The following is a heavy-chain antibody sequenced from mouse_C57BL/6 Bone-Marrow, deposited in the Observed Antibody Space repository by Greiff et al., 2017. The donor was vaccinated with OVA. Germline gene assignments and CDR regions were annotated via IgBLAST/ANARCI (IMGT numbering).Heavy chain of an antibody. CDR3: ARWDGNYEDYAMDY. J-gene: IGHJ4*01. CDR2: IDPSDSET. V-gene: IGHV1-52*01. Sequence: VQLQQPGAELVRPGSSVKLSCKASSYTFTSYWMHWVKQRPIQGLEWIGNIDPSDSETHYNQKFKDKATLTVDKSSSTAYMQLSSLTSEDSAVYYCARWDGNYEDYAMDYWGQGTSVTVSS. CDR1: SYTFTSYW. D-gene: IGHD2-1*01.